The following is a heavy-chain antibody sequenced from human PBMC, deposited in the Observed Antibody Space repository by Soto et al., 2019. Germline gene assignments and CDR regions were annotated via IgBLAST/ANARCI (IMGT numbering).Heavy chain of an antibody. V-gene: IGHV1-8*02. CDR3: ARGDDILTGYDFDY. Sequence: GASVKVSCKASAYTFTSYDINWVRQATGQGLEWMGWMNPNSGNTGYAQKFQGRVTMTRNTSISTAYMELSSLRSEDTAVYYCARGDDILTGYDFDYWGQGTLVTVSS. CDR2: MNPNSGNT. D-gene: IGHD3-9*01. CDR1: AYTFTSYD. J-gene: IGHJ4*02.